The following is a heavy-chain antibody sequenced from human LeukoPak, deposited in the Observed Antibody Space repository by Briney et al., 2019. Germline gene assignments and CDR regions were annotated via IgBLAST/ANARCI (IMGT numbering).Heavy chain of an antibody. J-gene: IGHJ4*02. CDR3: SRGGDPHKVGNY. CDR1: GGSISSSSYY. V-gene: IGHV4-39*01. D-gene: IGHD2-21*01. Sequence: KPSETLSLTCTVSGGSISSSSYYWGWIRQPPGRGLEWIGNIFYSGTTYYSPSLKSRVTMSVDTSKKQFSLKLSSVTAADTAVYYCSRGGDPHKVGNYWGQGTLVTVSS. CDR2: IFYSGTT.